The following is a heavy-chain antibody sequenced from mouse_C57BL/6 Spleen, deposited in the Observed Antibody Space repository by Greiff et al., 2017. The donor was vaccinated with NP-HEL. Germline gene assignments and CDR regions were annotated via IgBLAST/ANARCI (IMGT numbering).Heavy chain of an antibody. Sequence: EVQLQQSGAELVRPGASVKLSCTASGFNIKDDYMHWVKQRPEQGLEWIGWIDPENGDTEYASKFQGKATITADTSSNTAYLQLSSLTSEDTAVYYCTLLGRFAYWGQGTLVTVSA. J-gene: IGHJ3*01. V-gene: IGHV14-4*01. D-gene: IGHD4-1*01. CDR2: IDPENGDT. CDR1: GFNIKDDY. CDR3: TLLGRFAY.